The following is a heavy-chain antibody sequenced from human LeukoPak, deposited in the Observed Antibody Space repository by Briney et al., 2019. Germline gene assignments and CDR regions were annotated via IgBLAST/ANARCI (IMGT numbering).Heavy chain of an antibody. Sequence: ASVKVSCKASGYTFTGYYMHWVRQAPGQGLEWMGWINPNSGGTNYAQKFQGRVTITADKSTSTAYMELSSLRSEDTAVYYCARDGLRVGYYDSSGYLWGQGTLVTVSS. D-gene: IGHD3-22*01. CDR3: ARDGLRVGYYDSSGYL. CDR1: GYTFTGYY. V-gene: IGHV1-2*02. J-gene: IGHJ5*02. CDR2: INPNSGGT.